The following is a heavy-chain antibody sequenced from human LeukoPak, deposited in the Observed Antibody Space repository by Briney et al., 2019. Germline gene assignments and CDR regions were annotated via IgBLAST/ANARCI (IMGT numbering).Heavy chain of an antibody. J-gene: IGHJ4*02. D-gene: IGHD3-16*01. CDR1: GFTFSSYS. Sequence: GGSLRLSCAASGFTFSSYSMNWVRQAPGKGLECVSSISSSSSYIYYADSVKGRFTISRDNAKNSLYLQMNSLRAEDTAVYYCARGLRLGESLNYWGQGTLVTVSS. CDR3: ARGLRLGESLNY. V-gene: IGHV3-21*01. CDR2: ISSSSSYI.